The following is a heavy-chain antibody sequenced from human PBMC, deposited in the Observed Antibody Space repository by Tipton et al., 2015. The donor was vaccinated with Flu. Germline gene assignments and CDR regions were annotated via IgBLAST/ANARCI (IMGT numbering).Heavy chain of an antibody. D-gene: IGHD6-13*01. CDR3: ARDLGSSGSFDY. J-gene: IGHJ4*02. CDR2: VHYSENT. V-gene: IGHV4-59*01. CDR1: GGSISNYY. Sequence: TLSLTCTVSGGSISNYYWSWIRQPPGKGLEWIGYVHYSENTSYNPSLKSRVTISVDTSKNQFSLKLSSVTAADTAVYYCARDLGSSGSFDYWGQGTLVTASS.